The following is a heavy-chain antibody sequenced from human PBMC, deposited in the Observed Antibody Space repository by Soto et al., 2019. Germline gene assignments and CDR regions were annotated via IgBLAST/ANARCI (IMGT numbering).Heavy chain of an antibody. CDR2: INAGNGNT. Sequence: QVQLVQSGAEVKKPGASVKVSCKASGYTFTSYAMHWVRQAPGQRLEWMGWINAGNGNTKYSQKFQGRVTITRDTSASTAYMELSSLRSEDTAVYYCARMTTVTTNRWFDPWGQGTLVTVSS. CDR3: ARMTTVTTNRWFDP. D-gene: IGHD4-17*01. CDR1: GYTFTSYA. J-gene: IGHJ5*02. V-gene: IGHV1-3*01.